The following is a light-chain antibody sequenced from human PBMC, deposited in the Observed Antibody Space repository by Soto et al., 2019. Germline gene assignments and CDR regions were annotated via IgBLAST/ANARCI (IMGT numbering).Light chain of an antibody. V-gene: IGLV9-49*01. J-gene: IGLJ2*01. CDR2: VGTGGIVG. Sequence: QPVLTQPPSASASLGASVTLTCTLSSGYSNDKVDVYQQRPGKGPRFVLRVGTGGIVGSKGDRIPDRFSLLGSGMNRYLTFKHIQEEDEHDYPCGADHASESNFVWGFGGGTQLTVL. CDR3: GADHASESNFVWG. CDR1: SGYSNDK.